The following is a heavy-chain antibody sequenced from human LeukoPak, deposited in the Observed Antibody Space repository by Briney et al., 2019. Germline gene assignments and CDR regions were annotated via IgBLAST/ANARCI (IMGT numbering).Heavy chain of an antibody. CDR2: MNPNSGNT. J-gene: IGHJ6*03. Sequence: ASVKVSCKASGYTFTSYDINWVRQATGQGLEWMGWMNPNSGNTGHAQKFQGRVTMTRNTSISTAYMELSSLRSEDTAVYYCARANNDYYYYYMDVWGKGTTVTVSS. CDR1: GYTFTSYD. D-gene: IGHD1/OR15-1a*01. CDR3: ARANNDYYYYYMDV. V-gene: IGHV1-8*01.